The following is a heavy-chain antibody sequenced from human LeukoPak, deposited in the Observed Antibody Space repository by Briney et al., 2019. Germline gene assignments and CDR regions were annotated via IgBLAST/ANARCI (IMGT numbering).Heavy chain of an antibody. D-gene: IGHD2-8*02. CDR3: ARDQKVAGGLDY. CDR2: INPSGGST. V-gene: IGHV1-46*01. Sequence: ASVKVSCKASGYTFTSYYMHWVRQAPGQGLEWMGIINPSGGSTSYAQKFQGRVTMTRDTSTSTVYMELSSLGSEDMAVYYCARDQKVAGGLDYWGQGTLVTVSS. CDR1: GYTFTSYY. J-gene: IGHJ4*02.